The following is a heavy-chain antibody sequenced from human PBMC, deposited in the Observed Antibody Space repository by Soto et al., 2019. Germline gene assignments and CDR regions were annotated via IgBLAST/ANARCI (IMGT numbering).Heavy chain of an antibody. V-gene: IGHV1-24*01. CDR3: AIGGGAAEYDY. Sequence: QVQVVQSGAEVRKPGASVKLSCKAPAYTLTDFPIHWVRQAPGKGLEWMGGSNPEEGETMFAQKFQGRVTMTEDTSTDIVYLELSSLRSEDTAVDYGAIGGGAAEYDYWGQGTLVTVSS. D-gene: IGHD2-15*01. J-gene: IGHJ4*02. CDR1: AYTLTDFP. CDR2: SNPEEGET.